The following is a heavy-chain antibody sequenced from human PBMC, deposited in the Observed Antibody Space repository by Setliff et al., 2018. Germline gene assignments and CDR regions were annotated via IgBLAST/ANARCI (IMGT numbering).Heavy chain of an antibody. D-gene: IGHD6-13*01. CDR3: ARCSGSWYRFHFDY. CDR1: GFTFRNYG. Sequence: GGSLRLSCAASGFTFRNYGMHWVRQAPGKGLEWVAVIWYDGSNKYYADSVKGRFTIPRDNSKNTLYLQMNSLRAEDTAVYYCARCSGSWYRFHFDYWGQGTLVTVSS. V-gene: IGHV3-33*01. J-gene: IGHJ4*02. CDR2: IWYDGSNK.